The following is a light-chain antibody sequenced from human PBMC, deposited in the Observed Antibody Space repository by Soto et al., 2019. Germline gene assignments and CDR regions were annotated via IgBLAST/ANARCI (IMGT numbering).Light chain of an antibody. CDR3: ASFSSISTFV. J-gene: IGLJ2*01. Sequence: QSVLTQPASVSGSPGQWITISCTGTSSDIGGYNYVSWYQLYPEKAPKLMIFDVTQRPSVLDNRFSGYNSDNAAFVIISVLWHEDDDDYCCASFSSISTFVFGGGTKLTVL. V-gene: IGLV2-14*03. CDR1: SSDIGGYNY. CDR2: DVT.